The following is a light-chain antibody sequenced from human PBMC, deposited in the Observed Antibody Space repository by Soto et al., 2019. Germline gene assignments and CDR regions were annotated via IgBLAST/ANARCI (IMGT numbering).Light chain of an antibody. V-gene: IGKV3-20*01. CDR2: GAS. CDR1: QSVSSY. Sequence: EIVLTQSPGTLSLSPGERATLSCRASQSVSSYLAWYQQKPGQAPRLLIYGASSRATGIPDRFSGSGSGTDFTLTISRLEPEDFAVYYCQQFGSSITFGPGTKVDIK. J-gene: IGKJ3*01. CDR3: QQFGSSIT.